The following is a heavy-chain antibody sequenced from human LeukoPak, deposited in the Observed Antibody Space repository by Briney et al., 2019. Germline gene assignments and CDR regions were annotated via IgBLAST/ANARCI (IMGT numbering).Heavy chain of an antibody. V-gene: IGHV1-8*01. J-gene: IGHJ6*02. D-gene: IGHD6-13*01. CDR1: GYTFTSYD. CDR2: MNPNSGNT. CDR3: ARGHSSSWYEIYYYYGMDV. Sequence: ASVKVSFKASGYTFTSYDINWVRQATGQGLEWMGWMNPNSGNTGYAQKFQGRVTMTRNTSISKAYMELSSLRSEDTAVYYCARGHSSSWYEIYYYYGMDVWGQGTTVTVSS.